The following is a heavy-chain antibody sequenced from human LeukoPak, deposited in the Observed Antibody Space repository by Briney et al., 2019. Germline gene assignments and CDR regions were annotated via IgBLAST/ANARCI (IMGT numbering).Heavy chain of an antibody. J-gene: IGHJ4*02. Sequence: SETLSLTCTVSGASVSGSAYYWGRIRQPPGKGLEWIGNIYYSGSTNYNPSLKSRVTISVDTSKNQFSLNLTSVTAADTAVYYCARLSSGKLSFYKDALFYFDSWGQGTLVIVSS. CDR1: GASVSGSAYY. CDR3: ARLSSGKLSFYKDALFYFDS. V-gene: IGHV4-39*07. CDR2: IYYSGST. D-gene: IGHD3-16*02.